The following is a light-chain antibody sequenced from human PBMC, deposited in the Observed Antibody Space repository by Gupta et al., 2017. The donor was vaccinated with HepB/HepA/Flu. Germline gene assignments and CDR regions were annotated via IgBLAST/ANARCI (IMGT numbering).Light chain of an antibody. CDR2: GAT. Sequence: ERVMTQSPATLSSSPGERATLSCRASQSVDSTVAWYQHKPGQAPRVLIYGATTRATGIPARFSGSGSGTEFTLTISSRKSEDFAVYYCQQYSDWPFLTFGGGTKVEIK. CDR1: QSVDST. CDR3: QQYSDWPFLT. V-gene: IGKV3D-15*01. J-gene: IGKJ4*01.